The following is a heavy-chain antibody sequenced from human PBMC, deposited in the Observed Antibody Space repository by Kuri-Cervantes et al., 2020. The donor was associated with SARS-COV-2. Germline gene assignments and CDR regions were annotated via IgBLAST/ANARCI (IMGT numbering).Heavy chain of an antibody. J-gene: IGHJ4*02. CDR1: GGSISSYY. CDR3: ARESGDCSSTSCDHGGFDY. CDR2: IYYSGST. Sequence: SETLSLTCTVSGGSISSYYWSWIRQPPGKGLEWIGYIYYSGSTYYNPSLKSRVTISVDTSKNQFSLKLSSVTAADTAVYYCARESGDCSSTSCDHGGFDYCGQGTLVTVSS. D-gene: IGHD2-2*01. V-gene: IGHV4-30-4*08.